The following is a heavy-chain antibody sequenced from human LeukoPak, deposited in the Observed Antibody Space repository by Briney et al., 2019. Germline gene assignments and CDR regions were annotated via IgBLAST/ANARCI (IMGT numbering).Heavy chain of an antibody. J-gene: IGHJ4*02. CDR3: ARGVSVYYDSSGYYYFDY. D-gene: IGHD3-22*01. CDR2: IYYSGST. Sequence: SETLSLTCTVSGDSISSDSFYWSWVRQHPGKGLEWFGYIYYSGSTSYNPSLKSRPTISVDTSKNQFSLKLRSVTAADTAVYYCARGVSVYYDSSGYYYFDYWGQGTLVTVSS. V-gene: IGHV4-31*03. CDR1: GDSISSDSFY.